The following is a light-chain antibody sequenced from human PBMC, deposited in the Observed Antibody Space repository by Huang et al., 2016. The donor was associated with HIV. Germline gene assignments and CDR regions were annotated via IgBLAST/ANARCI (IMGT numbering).Light chain of an antibody. CDR3: QQSYSAPPWT. V-gene: IGKV1-39*01. CDR1: QSISTY. CDR2: RSS. J-gene: IGKJ1*01. Sequence: DIQMTQSPSSLSASVGDRVTITCRASQSISTYLNWYQQKPGKAPKLLIYRSSNLQSGVPSRCSGSGSGTDFTLTISSLQPEYFATYYCQQSYSAPPWTFGQGTKVEI.